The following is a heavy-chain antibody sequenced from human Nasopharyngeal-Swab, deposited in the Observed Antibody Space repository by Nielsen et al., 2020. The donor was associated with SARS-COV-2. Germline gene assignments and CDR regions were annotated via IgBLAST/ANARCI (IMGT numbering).Heavy chain of an antibody. J-gene: IGHJ4*02. CDR2: ISSSSYFT. V-gene: IGHV3-21*05. D-gene: IGHD2-2*01. CDR3: ARGRSSYPPGY. Sequence: GESLKISCAASGFTFRNYAMSWVRQAPGKGLEWVSYISSSSYFTYYADSVKGRFTISRDNAKNSLYLQMDSLRAEDTAVYYCARGRSSYPPGYWGQGTQVTVSS. CDR1: GFTFRNYA.